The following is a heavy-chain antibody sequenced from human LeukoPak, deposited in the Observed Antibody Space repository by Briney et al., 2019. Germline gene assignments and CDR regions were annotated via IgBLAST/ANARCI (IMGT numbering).Heavy chain of an antibody. CDR1: GFTFSGFG. CDR2: ISSSSSYI. V-gene: IGHV3-21*01. D-gene: IGHD3-22*01. Sequence: PGRSLRLSCAVSGFTFSGFGMNWVRQAPGKGLEWVSSISSSSSYIYYADSVKGRFTISRDNAKNSLYLQMNSLRAEDTAVYYCARDGPQSLGYYYDSSGLHWFDPWGQGTLVTVSS. J-gene: IGHJ5*02. CDR3: ARDGPQSLGYYYDSSGLHWFDP.